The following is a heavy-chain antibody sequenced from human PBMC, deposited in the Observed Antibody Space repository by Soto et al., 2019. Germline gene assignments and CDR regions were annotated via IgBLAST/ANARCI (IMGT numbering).Heavy chain of an antibody. CDR1: GFTFSSYA. Sequence: GGSLRLSCAASGFTFSSYAMSWVRQSPGKGLEWVSAISGSGGSTYYADSVKGRFTISRDNSKNTLYLQMNSLRAEDTAVYYCAKASIAAAGYPDYYYGMDVWGQGTTVTVSS. V-gene: IGHV3-23*01. D-gene: IGHD6-13*01. CDR2: ISGSGGST. J-gene: IGHJ6*02. CDR3: AKASIAAAGYPDYYYGMDV.